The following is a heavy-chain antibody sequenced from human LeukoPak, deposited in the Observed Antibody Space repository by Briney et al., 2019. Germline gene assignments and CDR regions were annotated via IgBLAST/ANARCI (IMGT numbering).Heavy chain of an antibody. V-gene: IGHV4-39*07. Sequence: PSETLSLTCTVSGGSISSSSYYWGWIRPPPGKGLEWIGSIYYSGSTYYNPSLKSRVTISVDTSKNQFSLKLSSVTAADTAVYYCARTHLEWSNWFDPWGQGTLVTVSS. D-gene: IGHD3-3*01. CDR1: GGSISSSSYY. CDR3: ARTHLEWSNWFDP. J-gene: IGHJ5*02. CDR2: IYYSGST.